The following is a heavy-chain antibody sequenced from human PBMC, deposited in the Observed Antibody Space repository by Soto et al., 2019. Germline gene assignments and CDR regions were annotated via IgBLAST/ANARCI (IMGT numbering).Heavy chain of an antibody. CDR3: ARGYSGSPYYGMDV. CDR2: IYYSGST. Sequence: SETLSLTCTVSGGSISSGGYYWIWMRPQPGKGLEWIGYIYYSGSTYYNPSLKSRVTISVDTSKTQFSLKLSSVTAADTAVYYGARGYSGSPYYGMDVWGQGTTVTVSS. CDR1: GGSISSGGYY. V-gene: IGHV4-31*03. J-gene: IGHJ6*02. D-gene: IGHD1-26*01.